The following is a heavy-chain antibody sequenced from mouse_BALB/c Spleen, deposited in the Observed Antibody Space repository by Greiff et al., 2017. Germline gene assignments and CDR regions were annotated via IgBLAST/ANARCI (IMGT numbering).Heavy chain of an antibody. Sequence: QVQLQQPGAELVRPGASVKLSCKASGYTFTSYWINWVKQRPGQGLEWIGNIYPSDSYTNYNQKFKDKATLTVDKSSSTAYMQLSSPTSEDSAVYYCTRMGYGPYAMDYWGQGTSVTVSS. CDR1: GYTFTSYW. CDR2: IYPSDSYT. D-gene: IGHD2-10*02. CDR3: TRMGYGPYAMDY. V-gene: IGHV1-69*02. J-gene: IGHJ4*01.